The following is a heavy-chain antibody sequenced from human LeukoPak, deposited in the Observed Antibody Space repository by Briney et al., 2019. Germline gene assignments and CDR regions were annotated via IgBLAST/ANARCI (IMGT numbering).Heavy chain of an antibody. CDR2: ISSSSSYI. D-gene: IGHD1-7*01. Sequence: PGGSLRLSCAASGFTFSSYGMHWVRQAPGKGLEWVSSISSSSSYIYYADSVKGRFTISRDNAKNSLYLQMNSLRAEDTAVYYCARDSGITGTALDYWGQGTLVTVSS. CDR1: GFTFSSYG. CDR3: ARDSGITGTALDY. V-gene: IGHV3-21*01. J-gene: IGHJ4*02.